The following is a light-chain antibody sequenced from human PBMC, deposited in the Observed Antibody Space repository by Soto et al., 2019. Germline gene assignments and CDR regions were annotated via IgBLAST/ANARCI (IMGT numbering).Light chain of an antibody. CDR1: QSINKY. Sequence: EIVLTQSPATLSLSPGERATLSCRASQSINKYLAWYQQKPGQAPRLLIYDAPNRATGIPARFSGSGSGTDFTLTISSLEPEDFAVYYCQQRSNWRGTFGGGTKV. CDR2: DAP. J-gene: IGKJ4*01. V-gene: IGKV3-11*01. CDR3: QQRSNWRGT.